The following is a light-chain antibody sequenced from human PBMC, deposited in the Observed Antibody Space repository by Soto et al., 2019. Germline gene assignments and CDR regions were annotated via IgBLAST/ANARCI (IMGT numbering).Light chain of an antibody. CDR1: QSVDSY. CDR2: DTS. Sequence: EIVLTQSPATLSVSPGERVTLSCRASQSVDSYLAWYQQKPGQAPRLLMYDTSNRATGIPARFSGSGSGTDFTLTISSLEPEDFAVYYCQQRSPGPPYTFGQGTKVEIK. CDR3: QQRSPGPPYT. J-gene: IGKJ2*01. V-gene: IGKV3-11*01.